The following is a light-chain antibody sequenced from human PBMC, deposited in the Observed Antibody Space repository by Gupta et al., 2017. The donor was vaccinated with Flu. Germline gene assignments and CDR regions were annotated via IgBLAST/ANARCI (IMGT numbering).Light chain of an antibody. CDR1: PSIRIW. Sequence: DIQMTPSPSTLSASGGDRVTITCRASPSIRIWLAWYQQKPGKSPKLLVSTASSLQSGVPSRFSGSGSGTEFTLTSSSLPADDFATYYRQRYNNYLMYTCGQGTKLEIK. V-gene: IGKV1-5*03. CDR2: TAS. J-gene: IGKJ2*01. CDR3: QRYNNYLMYT.